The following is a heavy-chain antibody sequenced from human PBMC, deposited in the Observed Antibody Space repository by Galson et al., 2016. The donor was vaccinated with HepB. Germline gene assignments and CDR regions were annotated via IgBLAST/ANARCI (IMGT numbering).Heavy chain of an antibody. V-gene: IGHV6-1*01. Sequence: CAISGDSVSSNSATRNWIRQSPSRGLEWLGRTYYRSNWHYDYAVSVEGRITINPDTSKNQFSLQLNSVTPEDTALYYCARGGYDSIPVWGLGTLVTVSS. J-gene: IGHJ4*02. CDR3: ARGGYDSIPV. D-gene: IGHD3-9*01. CDR2: TYYRSNWHY. CDR1: GDSVSSNSAT.